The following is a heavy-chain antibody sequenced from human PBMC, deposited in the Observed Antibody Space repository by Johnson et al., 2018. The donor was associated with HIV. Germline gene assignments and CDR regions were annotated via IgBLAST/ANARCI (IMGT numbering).Heavy chain of an antibody. J-gene: IGHJ3*02. CDR1: GFTFDDHA. V-gene: IGHV3-43D*03. CDR3: ARAGIVFDI. D-gene: IGHD2-15*01. Sequence: VQLVESGGVVVQPGGSLTLSCAASGFTFDDHAMHWVRQAPGKGLEWVSLISWDGGSTYYGDSVKGRFTVSRDNSKNSLYLQMNSLTAEDTAVYYCARAGIVFDIWGQGTMVTVSS. CDR2: ISWDGGST.